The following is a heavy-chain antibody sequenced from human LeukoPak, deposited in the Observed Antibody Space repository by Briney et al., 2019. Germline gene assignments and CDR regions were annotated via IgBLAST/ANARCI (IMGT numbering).Heavy chain of an antibody. CDR1: GGSISSGGYS. D-gene: IGHD5-24*01. J-gene: IGHJ2*01. CDR3: ARDLEMATTLYWYFDL. Sequence: SETLSLTCAVSGGSISSGGYSWSWIRQPPGKGLEWIGYIYHSGSTYYNPSLKSRVTISVDRSKNQFSLKLSSVTAADTAVYYCARDLEMATTLYWYFDLWGRGTLVTVSS. CDR2: IYHSGST. V-gene: IGHV4-30-2*01.